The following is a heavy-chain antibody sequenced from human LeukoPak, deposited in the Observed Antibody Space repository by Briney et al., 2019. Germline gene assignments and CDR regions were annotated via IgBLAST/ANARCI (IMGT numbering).Heavy chain of an antibody. Sequence: SQTLSLTCVVSGGSISGGSYHWTWIRQHPGQGLEWIGYIYYSGSTCYNPSLKSRVTISVDTSKNQFSLKLSSVTAADTAVYYCAREGDYRDRLFDYWGQGTLVTVSS. CDR1: GGSISGGSYH. D-gene: IGHD4-11*01. J-gene: IGHJ4*02. V-gene: IGHV4-31*11. CDR2: IYYSGST. CDR3: AREGDYRDRLFDY.